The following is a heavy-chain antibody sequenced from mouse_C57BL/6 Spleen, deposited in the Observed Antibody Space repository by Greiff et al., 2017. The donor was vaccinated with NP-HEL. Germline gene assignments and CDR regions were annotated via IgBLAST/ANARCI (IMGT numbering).Heavy chain of an antibody. CDR2: IYPGDGDT. CDR1: GYAFSSSW. J-gene: IGHJ2*01. Sequence: QVQLQQSGPELVKPGASVKISCKASGYAFSSSWMNWVKQRPGKGLEWIGRIYPGDGDTNYNGKFKGKATLTADKSSSTAYMQLSSLTSEDSAVYFCARGYGPTSYYFDYWGQGTTLTVSS. V-gene: IGHV1-82*01. CDR3: ARGYGPTSYYFDY. D-gene: IGHD2-2*01.